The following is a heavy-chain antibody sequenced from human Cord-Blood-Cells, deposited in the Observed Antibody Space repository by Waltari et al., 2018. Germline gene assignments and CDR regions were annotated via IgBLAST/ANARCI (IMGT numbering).Heavy chain of an antibody. D-gene: IGHD2-2*01. CDR1: GGSFSGYY. Sequence: QVQLQQWGAGLLKPSETLSLTCAVYGGSFSGYYWSWIRQPPGKGLEWIGEINHSGSTNDNPALKSRVTISVDTSTNQFSLKLSSVTAADTAVYYCARGGGADCSSTSCYVDYWGQGTLVTVSS. J-gene: IGHJ4*02. V-gene: IGHV4-34*01. CDR3: ARGGGADCSSTSCYVDY. CDR2: INHSGST.